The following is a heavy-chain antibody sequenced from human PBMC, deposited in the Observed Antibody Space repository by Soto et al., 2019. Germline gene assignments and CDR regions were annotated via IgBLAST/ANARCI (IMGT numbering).Heavy chain of an antibody. Sequence: QVQLVQSGAEVKKPGSSVKVSCKASGGTFSSYAISWVRQAPGQGLEWMGGIIPIPGTANYAQKFQGRVTITADESTSTAYKEQSSRRSEDTAVYYCATSQGSSTSLEIYYYYYYYGMDVWGQGTTVTVSS. V-gene: IGHV1-69*01. CDR1: GGTFSSYA. CDR3: ATSQGSSTSLEIYYYYYYYGMDV. D-gene: IGHD2-2*01. CDR2: IIPIPGTA. J-gene: IGHJ6*02.